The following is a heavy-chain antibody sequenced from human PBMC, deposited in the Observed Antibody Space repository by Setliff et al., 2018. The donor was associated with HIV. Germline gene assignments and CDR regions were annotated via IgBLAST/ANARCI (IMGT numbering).Heavy chain of an antibody. V-gene: IGHV4-34*01. D-gene: IGHD6-19*01. CDR1: GGSFSGYY. CDR2: INHSGST. J-gene: IGHJ6*03. CDR3: ARGKGSGWLTYYYYMDV. Sequence: SETLSLTCAVYGGSFSGYYWSWIRQPPGKGLEWIGEINHSGSTNYNPSLKSRVTISVDTSKDQFSLKLSSVTAADTAVYYCARGKGSGWLTYYYYMDVWGKGTTVTVSS.